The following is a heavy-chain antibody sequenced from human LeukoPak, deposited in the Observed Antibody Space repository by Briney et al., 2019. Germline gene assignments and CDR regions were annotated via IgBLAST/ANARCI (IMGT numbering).Heavy chain of an antibody. Sequence: TSSETLSLTCAVYGGSFSGYYWSWIRQPPGKGLEWIGEINHSGDTNYNPSLKSRVIISVDASKKQFSLKLSSVTAADTAVYWCARGIPGMAVAVYWYFDLWGRGTVVKVPS. CDR2: INHSGDT. CDR1: GGSFSGYY. D-gene: IGHD6-19*01. V-gene: IGHV4-34*01. CDR3: ARGIPGMAVAVYWYFDL. J-gene: IGHJ2*01.